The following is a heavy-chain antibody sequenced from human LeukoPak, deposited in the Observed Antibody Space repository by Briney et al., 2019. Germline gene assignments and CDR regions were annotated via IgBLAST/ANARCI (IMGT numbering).Heavy chain of an antibody. CDR2: IYYSGST. CDR3: AGPGEYFDY. CDR1: VGSISSSSYY. D-gene: IGHD3-10*01. Sequence: PSETLSLTCTVSVGSISSSSYYWGWIRQPPGKGLEWIGSIYYSGSTYYNPSLKRRVTISVDTSKNPFSLKLSPVTAADTAVYYCAGPGEYFDYWGQGTLVTVSS. V-gene: IGHV4-39*07. J-gene: IGHJ4*02.